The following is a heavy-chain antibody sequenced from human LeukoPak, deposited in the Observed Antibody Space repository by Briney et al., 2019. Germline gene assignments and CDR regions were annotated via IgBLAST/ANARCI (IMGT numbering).Heavy chain of an antibody. CDR1: GGSISSTSYY. V-gene: IGHV4-39*07. Sequence: SETLSLTCTVSGGSISSTSYYWGWIRQPPGKGLEWIGSISYSGSTYYNPSLESRVTISVDTSKNQLSLKLSSLTAVDTAIYYCAKTASSGSYYDSWGQGTLVTVSS. J-gene: IGHJ4*02. CDR2: ISYSGST. D-gene: IGHD1-26*01. CDR3: AKTASSGSYYDS.